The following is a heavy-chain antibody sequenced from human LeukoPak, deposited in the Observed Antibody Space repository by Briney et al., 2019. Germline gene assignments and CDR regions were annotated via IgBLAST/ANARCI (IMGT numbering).Heavy chain of an antibody. J-gene: IGHJ4*02. CDR2: IIPIFGTA. V-gene: IGHV1-69*13. Sequence: GASVKVSCKASGGTFSSYAISWVRQAPGQGLEWMGGIIPIFGTANYAQKFQGRVTITADESTSTAYMKLSSLRSEDTAVYYCARRSIAAAGTGDYWGQGTLVTVSS. CDR3: ARRSIAAAGTGDY. D-gene: IGHD6-13*01. CDR1: GGTFSSYA.